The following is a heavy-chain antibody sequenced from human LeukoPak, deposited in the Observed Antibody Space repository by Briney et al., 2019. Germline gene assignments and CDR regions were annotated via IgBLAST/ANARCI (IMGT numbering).Heavy chain of an antibody. J-gene: IGHJ4*02. CDR1: GFTVSTNY. Sequence: GGSLRLSCAASGFTVSTNYMSWVRQAPGRGLEWVSVIYSGGSTYYADSVKGRFTISRDNSKNTLYLQVNSLRAEDTAVYYCARVDYYDSNGYYRWGQGTLVTVSS. V-gene: IGHV3-53*01. D-gene: IGHD3-22*01. CDR3: ARVDYYDSNGYYR. CDR2: IYSGGST.